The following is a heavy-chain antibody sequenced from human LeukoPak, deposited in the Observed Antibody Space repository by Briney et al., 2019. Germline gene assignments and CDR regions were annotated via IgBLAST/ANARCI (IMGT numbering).Heavy chain of an antibody. CDR2: IRYDGSNK. Sequence: GGSLRLSCAASGFTFSSYGMHWVRQDPGKGLEWVAFIRYDGSNKYYADSVKGRFTISRDNSKNTLYLQMNSLRAEDTAVYFCARGGRYFDSFAFDFWGRGTMVSVSS. J-gene: IGHJ3*01. D-gene: IGHD3-9*01. CDR1: GFTFSSYG. CDR3: ARGGRYFDSFAFDF. V-gene: IGHV3-30*02.